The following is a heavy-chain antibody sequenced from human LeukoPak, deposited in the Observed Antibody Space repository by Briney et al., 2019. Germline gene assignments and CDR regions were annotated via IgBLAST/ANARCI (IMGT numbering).Heavy chain of an antibody. CDR3: AKNGSWGDYYFYFYMDV. V-gene: IGHV3-23*01. Sequence: QSGGSLRLSCEASGSGFTFGNFALSWVRQAPGKGLEWVSGISGSGYTYYADSVKGRFTISRDNSKNTLYIQMNSLRAEDTAVYYCAKNGSWGDYYFYFYMDVWGTGTTVTVYS. D-gene: IGHD3-16*01. J-gene: IGHJ6*03. CDR1: GSGFTFGNFA. CDR2: ISGSGYT.